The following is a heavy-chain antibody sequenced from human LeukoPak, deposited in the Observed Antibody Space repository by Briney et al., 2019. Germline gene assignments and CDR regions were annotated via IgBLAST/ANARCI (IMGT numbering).Heavy chain of an antibody. D-gene: IGHD6-25*01. CDR1: GGTISSYY. CDR2: IYYSGST. V-gene: IGHV4-59*12. CDR3: ARESGSMRWFDP. Sequence: SETLSLTCTVSGGTISSYYWSWILQPPGKGLEWIGYIYYSGSTNYNPSLKSRVTISVDTSKNQFSLNLSSVTAADTAVYYCARESGSMRWFDPWGQGTLVTVSS. J-gene: IGHJ5*02.